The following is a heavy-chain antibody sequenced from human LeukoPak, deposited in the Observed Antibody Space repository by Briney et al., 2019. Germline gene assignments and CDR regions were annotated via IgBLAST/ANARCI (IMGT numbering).Heavy chain of an antibody. V-gene: IGHV1-3*01. Sequence: GASVKVSCKASGYTFTTYTMHWVRQAPGQRLEWMGWINAGNGNTKYSQKLQGRVTITRDTSASTAYMDLSSLRSEDTAVYYCAREIDREGYNRFFDYWGQGTLVTVSS. D-gene: IGHD5-24*01. CDR3: AREIDREGYNRFFDY. CDR2: INAGNGNT. CDR1: GYTFTTYT. J-gene: IGHJ4*02.